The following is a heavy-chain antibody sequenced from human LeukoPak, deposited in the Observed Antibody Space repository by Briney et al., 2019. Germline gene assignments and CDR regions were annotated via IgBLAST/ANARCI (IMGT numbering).Heavy chain of an antibody. CDR2: MNPNSGNT. CDR1: GYTFTSYD. D-gene: IGHD2-2*01. V-gene: IGHV1-8*01. Sequence: ASMKVSCKASGYTFTSYDINWVRQATGQGLEWMGWMNPNSGNTGYAQKFQGRVTMTRNTSISTAYMELSSLRSEDTAVYYCAREGYCSSTSCYLLSDYYYYYMDV. J-gene: IGHJ6*03. CDR3: AREGYCSSTSCYLLSDYYYYYMDV.